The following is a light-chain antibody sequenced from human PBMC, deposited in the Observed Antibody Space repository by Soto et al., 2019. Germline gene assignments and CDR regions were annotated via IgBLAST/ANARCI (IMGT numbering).Light chain of an antibody. J-gene: IGLJ3*02. CDR3: CSYAGSYTKV. CDR2: DVN. V-gene: IGLV2-11*01. CDR1: SSDVGGYNY. Sequence: QSVLTQPRSVSGSPGQSVTISCTGTSSDVGGYNYVSWYQQHPGKAPKLIIYDVNKRPSGVPDRLSDSKSDNTASLTISGLQAEDEADYYCCSYAGSYTKVFGGGTKVTVL.